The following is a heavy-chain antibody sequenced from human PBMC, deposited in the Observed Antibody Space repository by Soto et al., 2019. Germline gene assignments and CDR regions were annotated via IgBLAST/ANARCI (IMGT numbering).Heavy chain of an antibody. V-gene: IGHV1-3*01. CDR1: GYTFANYA. CDR3: ARSPPPLGRFDS. Sequence: GASVKVSCKASGYTFANYAMQWVRQAPGQRLEWMGWINGGSGSTGYSQNFQGRLTITRDSSANTVYMELSSLRSGDTAIYYCARSPPPLGRFDSWGQGTLVTVSS. CDR2: INGGSGST. J-gene: IGHJ5*01.